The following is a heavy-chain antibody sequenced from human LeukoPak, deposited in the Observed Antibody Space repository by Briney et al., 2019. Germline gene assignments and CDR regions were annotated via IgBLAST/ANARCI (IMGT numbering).Heavy chain of an antibody. J-gene: IGHJ5*02. Sequence: AASVKVSCKASGYTFTGYYMHWVRQAPGQGLEWMGWINPNSGGTNYAQKFQGRVTMTRDTSISTAYMELSRLRSDDTAVYYCASAGVRLGELSLRQPYNWFDPWGQGILVTVSS. CDR3: ASAGVRLGELSLRQPYNWFDP. CDR1: GYTFTGYY. CDR2: INPNSGGT. D-gene: IGHD3-16*02. V-gene: IGHV1-2*02.